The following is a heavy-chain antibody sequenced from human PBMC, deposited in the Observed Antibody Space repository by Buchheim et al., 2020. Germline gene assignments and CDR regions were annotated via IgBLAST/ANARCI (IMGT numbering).Heavy chain of an antibody. J-gene: IGHJ6*02. Sequence: QVQLVQSGAEVIRPGASVKISCKTSEYTFKTLSIHWVRQAPGQGLQWLGWINGGNGDTKYSENIRDRVTFSRDTSASTVFLEVSRLSSEDTAVYYCARHFGIVRNYFYYYGMDGWGQGT. D-gene: IGHD2/OR15-2a*01. CDR3: ARHFGIVRNYFYYYGMDG. CDR1: EYTFKTLS. V-gene: IGHV1-3*01. CDR2: INGGNGDT.